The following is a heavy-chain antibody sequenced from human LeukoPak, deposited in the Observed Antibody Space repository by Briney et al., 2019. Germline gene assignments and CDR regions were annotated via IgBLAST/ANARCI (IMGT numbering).Heavy chain of an antibody. J-gene: IGHJ4*02. CDR2: IYHSGST. D-gene: IGHD3-22*01. CDR1: GYSISSGYY. Sequence: SETLSLTCTVSGYSISSGYYWGWIRQPPGKRLEWIGSIYHSGSTYCNPSLKSRVTISVDTSKNQFSLKLSSVTAADTAVYYCARDDPHYYDSSGYQDYWGQGTLVTVSS. V-gene: IGHV4-38-2*02. CDR3: ARDDPHYYDSSGYQDY.